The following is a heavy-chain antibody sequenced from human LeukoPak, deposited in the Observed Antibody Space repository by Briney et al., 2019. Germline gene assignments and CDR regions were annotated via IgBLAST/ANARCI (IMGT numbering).Heavy chain of an antibody. J-gene: IGHJ4*02. CDR1: GYTFTSYG. V-gene: IGHV1-69*13. D-gene: IGHD2-15*01. CDR2: VIPIFGTA. Sequence: ASVKVSCKASGYTFTSYGISWVRQAPGQRLEWMGGVIPIFGTANYAQKFQGRVTITADESTSTAYMELSSLRSEDTAVYYCAREGTLGYCSGGSCYYFDYWGQGTLVTVSS. CDR3: AREGTLGYCSGGSCYYFDY.